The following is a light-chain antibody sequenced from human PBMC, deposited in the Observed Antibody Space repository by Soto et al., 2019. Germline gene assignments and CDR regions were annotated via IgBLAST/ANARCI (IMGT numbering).Light chain of an antibody. CDR3: QQYHNWPA. Sequence: DIQMTQSPSTLSASVGDRVTITCRASQSISSWLAWYQQKPGKAPKLLIYDASSLESGVPSRFSGSGSGTEFTLTISSLQSEDFAVYYCQQYHNWPAFGQGTKVDI. CDR1: QSISSW. J-gene: IGKJ1*01. CDR2: DAS. V-gene: IGKV1-5*01.